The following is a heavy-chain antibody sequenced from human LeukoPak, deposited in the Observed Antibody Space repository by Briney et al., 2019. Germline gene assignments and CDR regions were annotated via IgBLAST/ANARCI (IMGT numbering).Heavy chain of an antibody. Sequence: PGGSLRLSCAASGFTFRSYWMSWVRQAPRKGLEWVANIKQDGSEKYYVDSVKGRFTISRDNAKNSVYLQMNSLRAEDTAVYYCARDGGPFDYWGQGTLVTVSS. J-gene: IGHJ4*02. V-gene: IGHV3-7*01. D-gene: IGHD2-15*01. CDR3: ARDGGPFDY. CDR2: IKQDGSEK. CDR1: GFTFRSYW.